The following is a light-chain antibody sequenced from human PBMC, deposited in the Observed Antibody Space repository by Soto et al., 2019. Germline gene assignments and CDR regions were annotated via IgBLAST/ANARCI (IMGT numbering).Light chain of an antibody. CDR2: HAS. CDR1: QDISNY. CDR3: QQYDSLPVYT. Sequence: DIQMTQSPSSLSASVGDRVTITCQASQDISNYLNWYQQKPGKAPKLLIYHASNLETGAPSRFSGSGFGSAFSFTISSLQPEDIATYYWQQYDSLPVYTFGQGTKLEIK. V-gene: IGKV1-33*01. J-gene: IGKJ2*01.